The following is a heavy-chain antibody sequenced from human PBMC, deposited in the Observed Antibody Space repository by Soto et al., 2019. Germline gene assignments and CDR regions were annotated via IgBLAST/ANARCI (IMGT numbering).Heavy chain of an antibody. D-gene: IGHD3-10*01. V-gene: IGHV4-34*01. CDR2: ISRSGTT. CDR1: GGYFNDNY. CDR3: VTSLWFGTQVEL. Sequence: QVQLQQWGAGLLKPSETLSLSCAVYGGYFNDNYYTWFRQPPGKGLEWIGEISRSGTTKYIPSLKSRASISFDTSKTQVSLKVTSVTAADTAVYYCVTSLWFGTQVELWGQGALVTVSS. J-gene: IGHJ5*02.